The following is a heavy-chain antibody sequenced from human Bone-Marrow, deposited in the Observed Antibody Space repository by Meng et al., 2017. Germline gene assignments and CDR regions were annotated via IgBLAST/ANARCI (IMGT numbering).Heavy chain of an antibody. J-gene: IGHJ4*02. V-gene: IGHV4-4*02. CDR3: ARVADCTNGVCYSTYYFDY. Sequence: QVQLQESGPGLVKPSGTLSLTCAVSGGPISSSYWWSWVRQPPGKGLEWIGEIYQSGSTNYNPSIKSRVTISVDKSKNQFFLKLSSVTAADTAVYYCARVADCTNGVCYSTYYFDYWGQGTLVTVSS. CDR2: IYQSGST. D-gene: IGHD2-8*01. CDR1: GGPISSSYW.